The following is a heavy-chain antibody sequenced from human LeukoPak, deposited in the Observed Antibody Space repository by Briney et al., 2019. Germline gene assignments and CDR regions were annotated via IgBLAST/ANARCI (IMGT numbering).Heavy chain of an antibody. CDR3: ARDRGDGYNSPDY. J-gene: IGHJ4*02. Sequence: GGSLRLSCAASGFTFSYYDMNWVRQAPGKGLEWVSYISSSGSTIYYADPVKGRFTISRDNAKNSLYLQMNSLRVEDTAVYYCARDRGDGYNSPDYWGQGTLVTVSS. V-gene: IGHV3-48*03. CDR2: ISSSGSTI. D-gene: IGHD5-24*01. CDR1: GFTFSYYD.